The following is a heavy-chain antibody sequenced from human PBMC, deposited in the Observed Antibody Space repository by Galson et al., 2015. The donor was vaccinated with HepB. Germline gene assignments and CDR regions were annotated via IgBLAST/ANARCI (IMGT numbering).Heavy chain of an antibody. CDR2: IWYDGSNK. D-gene: IGHD3-3*01. Sequence: SLRLSCAASGFTFSSYGMHWVRQAPGKGLEWVADIWYDGSNKCYADSVKGRFTISRDNSKNTLYLQMNSLRAEDTAVYYCARDSSGFWSGYYSYYFDYWGQGTLVTVSS. CDR3: ARDSSGFWSGYYSYYFDY. J-gene: IGHJ4*02. CDR1: GFTFSSYG. V-gene: IGHV3-33*01.